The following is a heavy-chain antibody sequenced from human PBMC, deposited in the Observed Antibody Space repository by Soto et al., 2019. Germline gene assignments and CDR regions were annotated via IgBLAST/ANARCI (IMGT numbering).Heavy chain of an antibody. Sequence: GASVKVSCKASGGTFSSYAISWVRQAPGQGLEWMGGIIPIFGTANYAQKFQGRVTITADKSISTAYLQWSSLKASDTAMYYCARQVSSSWYRHGMDVWGQGTTVTVSS. CDR3: ARQVSSSWYRHGMDV. V-gene: IGHV1-69*06. D-gene: IGHD6-13*01. CDR2: IIPIFGTA. J-gene: IGHJ6*02. CDR1: GGTFSSYA.